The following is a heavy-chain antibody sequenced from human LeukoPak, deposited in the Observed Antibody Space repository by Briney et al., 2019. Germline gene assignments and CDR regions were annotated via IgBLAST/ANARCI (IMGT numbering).Heavy chain of an antibody. V-gene: IGHV4-59*01. D-gene: IGHD5/OR15-5a*01. CDR1: GGPISSYY. Sequence: PSETLSLTCTVSGGPISSYYWSWIRQPPGKGLEYIGYISYSGTTSYNPSLKSRVAIAVDTSKNQFSLKLSSVTAADTAVYYCARDKGLPQAFDIWGQGTMVTVSS. CDR3: ARDKGLPQAFDI. J-gene: IGHJ3*02. CDR2: ISYSGTT.